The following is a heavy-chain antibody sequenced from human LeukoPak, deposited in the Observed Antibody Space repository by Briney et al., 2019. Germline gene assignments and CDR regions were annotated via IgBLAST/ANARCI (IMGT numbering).Heavy chain of an antibody. CDR3: AELGITMIGGV. D-gene: IGHD3-10*02. CDR2: ISSSGSTI. Sequence: GGSLRLSCAASAFTFTSYGMHWVRQTPGKGLEWVSYISSSGSTIYYADSVKGRFTISRDNAKNSLYLQMNSLRAEDTAVYYCAELGITMIGGVWGKGTTVTISS. J-gene: IGHJ6*04. CDR1: AFTFTSYG. V-gene: IGHV3-48*04.